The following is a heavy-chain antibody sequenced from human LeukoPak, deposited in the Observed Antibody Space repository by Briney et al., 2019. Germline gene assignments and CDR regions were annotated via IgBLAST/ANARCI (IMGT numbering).Heavy chain of an antibody. V-gene: IGHV1-69*05. Sequence: GSSVKVSCKASGGTFSSYAISWVRQAPGQGLEWMGGIIPIFGTANYAQKLQGRVTMTTDTSTSTAYMELRSLRSDDTAVYYCARDAGVTTAAYWFDPWGQGTLVTVSS. CDR2: IIPIFGTA. CDR1: GGTFSSYA. CDR3: ARDAGVTTAAYWFDP. D-gene: IGHD4-17*01. J-gene: IGHJ5*02.